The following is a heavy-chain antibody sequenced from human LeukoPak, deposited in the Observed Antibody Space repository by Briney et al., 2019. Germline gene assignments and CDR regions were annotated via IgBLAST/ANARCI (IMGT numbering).Heavy chain of an antibody. D-gene: IGHD3-22*01. J-gene: IGHJ4*02. CDR1: GYTFTSYD. CDR2: MNPNSGNT. CDR3: ARGYDSSGYYFDY. V-gene: IGHV1-8*01. Sequence: ASVKVSCKASGYTFTSYDINWVRQATGQGLEWMGWMNPNSGNTGYAQKFQGRVTMTRNTSISTAYMELSSLRSEDTAEYYCARGYDSSGYYFDYWGQGTLVTVSS.